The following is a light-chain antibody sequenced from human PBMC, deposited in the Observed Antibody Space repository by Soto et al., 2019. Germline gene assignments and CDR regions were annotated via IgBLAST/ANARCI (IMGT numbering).Light chain of an antibody. Sequence: EIVLTQSPGTLSLSPGERATLSCRASQSVSSIYLAWYQQKPGQAPRLLIYGASSRATGIPDRFSGSGSGTDFTLTISRLAPEDFEVYYCQQYGSSPPYTFGQGTKLEIK. CDR1: QSVSSIY. V-gene: IGKV3-20*01. CDR2: GAS. J-gene: IGKJ2*01. CDR3: QQYGSSPPYT.